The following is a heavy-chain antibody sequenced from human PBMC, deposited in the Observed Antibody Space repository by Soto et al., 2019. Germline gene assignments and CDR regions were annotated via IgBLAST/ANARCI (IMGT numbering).Heavy chain of an antibody. CDR2: ISGSGGST. J-gene: IGHJ4*02. Sequence: EVQLLESGGGLVQPGGSLRLSCAASGFTFSSYAMSWVRQAPGKGLEWVSAISGSGGSTYYADSVKGRFTISRDNSKNTLYLQMNSLRAEDTAVYYCANLTTYCSSTSCYPHFDYWGQGTLVTVSS. D-gene: IGHD2-2*01. CDR3: ANLTTYCSSTSCYPHFDY. V-gene: IGHV3-23*01. CDR1: GFTFSSYA.